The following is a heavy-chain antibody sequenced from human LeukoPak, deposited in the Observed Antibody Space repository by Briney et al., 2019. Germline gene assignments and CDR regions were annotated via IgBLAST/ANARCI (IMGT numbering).Heavy chain of an antibody. CDR3: AKDRVGALLYFDS. Sequence: SGGSLRLSCAASGFTFSSYGMHWVRQAPGKGLEWVSYISSSGSTIYYADSVKGRFTISRDNSKNTLYLQMNSLRAEDTAVYYCAKDRVGALLYFDSWGQGTLVTVSS. J-gene: IGHJ4*02. CDR1: GFTFSSYG. D-gene: IGHD1-26*01. V-gene: IGHV3-48*01. CDR2: ISSSGSTI.